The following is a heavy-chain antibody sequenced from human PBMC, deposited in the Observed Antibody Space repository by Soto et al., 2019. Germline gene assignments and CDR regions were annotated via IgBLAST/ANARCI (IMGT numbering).Heavy chain of an antibody. CDR1: GFTFNNSI. J-gene: IGHJ6*04. CDR3: TKDHYRPPGRLYYHARDV. Sequence: GGSLRLSCSASGFTFNNSIMHWVRQAPGKGLDWVAAISSDGSSTYYAESLKGRFTISRDNSKSTMSLQMDCLRSEDTAVYYCTKDHYRPPGRLYYHARDVWGKGTTVSVSS. V-gene: IGHV3-30*04. CDR2: ISSDGSST. D-gene: IGHD3-10*01.